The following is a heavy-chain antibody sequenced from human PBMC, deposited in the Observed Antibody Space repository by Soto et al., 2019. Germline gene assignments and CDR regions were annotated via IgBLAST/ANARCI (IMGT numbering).Heavy chain of an antibody. CDR2: ISGSGGST. CDR1: GFTFSSYA. D-gene: IGHD1-26*01. V-gene: IGHV3-23*01. Sequence: PGGSLRLSCAASGFTFSSYAMSWVRQAPGRGLEWVSAISGSGGSTYYADSVKGRFTISRDNSKNTLYLQMNSLRAEDTAVYYCAKDLVGATIIDDYWGQGTLVTVSS. J-gene: IGHJ4*02. CDR3: AKDLVGATIIDDY.